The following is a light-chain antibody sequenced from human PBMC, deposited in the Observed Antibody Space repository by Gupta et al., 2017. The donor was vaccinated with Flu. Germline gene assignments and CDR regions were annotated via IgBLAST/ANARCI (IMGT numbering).Light chain of an antibody. V-gene: IGKV1-5*03. CDR1: QSVSGW. J-gene: IGKJ4*01. CDR3: QQYNTSPT. CDR2: KAS. Sequence: DIQMTQSPSTLSASVGDRVTITCRASQSVSGWLAWYQQKPGKAPKLPIYKASSLESGVPSRFSGSGSGTEFTLTISSLQPDDFATYYCQQYNTSPTFGGGTKVEIK.